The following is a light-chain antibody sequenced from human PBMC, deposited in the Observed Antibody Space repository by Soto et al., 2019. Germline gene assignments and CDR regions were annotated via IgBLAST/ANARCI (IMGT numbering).Light chain of an antibody. Sequence: EIVLTQSPGTPSLSPGERATLSCGASQSVSSSYLAWYQQKPGQAPRLLIYGASRRATGIPARFRGSGSETDFTLTISSLEPEDFAVYYCQQRTDWWTFGQGTKVDIK. CDR1: QSVSSSY. J-gene: IGKJ1*01. CDR3: QQRTDWWT. CDR2: GAS. V-gene: IGKV3D-20*02.